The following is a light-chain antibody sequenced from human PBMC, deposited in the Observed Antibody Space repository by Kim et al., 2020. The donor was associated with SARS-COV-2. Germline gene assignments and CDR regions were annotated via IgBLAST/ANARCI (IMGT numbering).Light chain of an antibody. CDR3: ISYASTRSYV. J-gene: IGLJ1*01. V-gene: IGLV2-14*01. CDR2: DVN. Sequence: QSALTQPASVSGSPGQSITISCTGTSSDVGAYNYVSWYQQHPGKAPKLIIFDVNQRPSGFSDRFSGSKSGNTASLTISGLQAEDEADYYCISYASTRSYVFGTGTKVTVL. CDR1: SSDVGAYNY.